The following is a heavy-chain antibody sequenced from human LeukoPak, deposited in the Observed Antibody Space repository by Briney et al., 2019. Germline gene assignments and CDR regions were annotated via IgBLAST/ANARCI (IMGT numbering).Heavy chain of an antibody. CDR1: GFAFSSHA. CDR3: ARSVRQSTMVRGVTKYYFDY. Sequence: GGSLRLSCVASGFAFSSHAMSWVRQAPGKGLEWVSTISGSRGDTYYADSVRGRFTISRDNSKNTLYLQMNRLRVEDTAVYYCARSVRQSTMVRGVTKYYFDYWGQGTLVTVSS. V-gene: IGHV3-23*01. J-gene: IGHJ4*02. D-gene: IGHD3-10*01. CDR2: ISGSRGDT.